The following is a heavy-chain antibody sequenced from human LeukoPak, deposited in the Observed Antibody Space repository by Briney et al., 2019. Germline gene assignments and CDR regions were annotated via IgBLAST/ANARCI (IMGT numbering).Heavy chain of an antibody. CDR1: GFTFSSYS. CDR2: ISSSGSYI. Sequence: GGSLRLSCAAPGFTFSSYSMNWVRQAPGKGLEWVSSISSSGSYIYYADSVKGRFTISRDNAKSSLYLQMNSLRAEDTAVYYCARATLCSGGSCKLDYWGQGTLVTVAS. CDR3: ARATLCSGGSCKLDY. D-gene: IGHD2-15*01. V-gene: IGHV3-21*01. J-gene: IGHJ4*02.